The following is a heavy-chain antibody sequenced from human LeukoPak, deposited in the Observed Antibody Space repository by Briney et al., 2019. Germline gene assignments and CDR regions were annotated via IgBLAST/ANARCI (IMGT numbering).Heavy chain of an antibody. CDR3: ARDGGEWSEGILGYYYGMDV. V-gene: IGHV1-2*02. CDR2: TNPHSGGT. CDR1: GYTFTAYY. J-gene: IGHJ6*02. D-gene: IGHD2-15*01. Sequence: GASVKVSCKASGYTFTAYYIHWVRQAPGQGLEWMGWTNPHSGGTNSAQQFQGRVTMTRDTSISTAYMELSRLTSDDTAVYYCARDGGEWSEGILGYYYGMDVWGRGTTVTVSS.